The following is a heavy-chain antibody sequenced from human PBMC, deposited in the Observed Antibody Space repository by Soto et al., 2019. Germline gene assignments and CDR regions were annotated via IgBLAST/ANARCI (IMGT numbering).Heavy chain of an antibody. Sequence: GGSLRLSCAASGFTFSSYAMSWVRQAPGKGLEWVSAISGSGGSTYYADSVKGRFTISRDNSKNTLYLQMNSLRAEDTAVYYCAKGSDLYYYGSGSYYGFDYWGQGTLVTVSS. V-gene: IGHV3-23*01. CDR1: GFTFSSYA. CDR3: AKGSDLYYYGSGSYYGFDY. CDR2: ISGSGGST. J-gene: IGHJ4*02. D-gene: IGHD3-10*01.